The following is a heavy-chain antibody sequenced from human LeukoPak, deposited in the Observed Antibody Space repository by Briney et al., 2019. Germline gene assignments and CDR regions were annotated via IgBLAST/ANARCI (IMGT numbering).Heavy chain of an antibody. Sequence: ASVKVSCKVSGYTLTELSVHWLRPAPEKGLDGIGGFAPEDCETIYAQKFQGRVAMTEDTSTDTAYMELSSLRSEDTAVYYCATDPRYSGSYAFWGQGTLVTVSS. CDR1: GYTLTELS. CDR3: ATDPRYSGSYAF. J-gene: IGHJ4*02. CDR2: FAPEDCET. V-gene: IGHV1-24*01. D-gene: IGHD1-26*01.